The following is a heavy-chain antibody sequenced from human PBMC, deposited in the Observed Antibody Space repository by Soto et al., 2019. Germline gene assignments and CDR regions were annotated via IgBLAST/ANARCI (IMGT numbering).Heavy chain of an antibody. CDR1: GFNVSSTY. D-gene: IGHD6-13*01. CDR3: VNNVWYYVFNI. J-gene: IGHJ3*02. V-gene: IGHV3-66*01. Sequence: EVQLVESGGGLVQPGGSLRLSCAVSGFNVSSTYMSWVRQAPGKGLEWVSIIYSVGSTYYADSVKGRFTISRDNSKNTLYLQMHSLRVEDTAVYYCVNNVWYYVFNICGQGTMGTVSS. CDR2: IYSVGST.